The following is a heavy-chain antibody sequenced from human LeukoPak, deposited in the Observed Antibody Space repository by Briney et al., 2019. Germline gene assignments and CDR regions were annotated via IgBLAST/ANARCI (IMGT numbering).Heavy chain of an antibody. J-gene: IGHJ3*02. CDR2: ISSSGSTI. Sequence: GGSLRLSCAASGFTFSSYEMNWVRQAPGKGLERVSYISSSGSTIYYADSVKGRFTISRDNAKNSLYLQMNSLRAEDTAVYYCARDGWELHDAFDIWGQGTMVTVSS. V-gene: IGHV3-48*03. CDR1: GFTFSSYE. CDR3: ARDGWELHDAFDI. D-gene: IGHD1-26*01.